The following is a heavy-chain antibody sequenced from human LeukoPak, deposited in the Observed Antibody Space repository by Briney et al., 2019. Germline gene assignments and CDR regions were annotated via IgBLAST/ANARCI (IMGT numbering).Heavy chain of an antibody. CDR2: IYTSGST. J-gene: IGHJ4*02. CDR3: VRDYDKGFDF. D-gene: IGHD3-9*01. V-gene: IGHV4-4*07. Sequence: SETLSLTCTVSGASISDYYWSWIRQPAGKGLEWIGRIYTSGSTYYSPSLESRVTMSEDTSRNHFSLNLRSVTAADTAVYYCVRDYDKGFDFWDQGILVTVSS. CDR1: GASISDYY.